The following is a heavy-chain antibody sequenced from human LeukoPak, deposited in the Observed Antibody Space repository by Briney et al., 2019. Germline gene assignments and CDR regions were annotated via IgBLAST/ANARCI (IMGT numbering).Heavy chain of an antibody. CDR2: ISGSGGST. CDR3: AKDQNSGSGSYSNFNY. V-gene: IGHV3-23*01. CDR1: GFTFSNYA. Sequence: GGSLRLPCAASGFTFSNYAMSWVRQAPGKGLEWVSGISGSGGSTYYADSVKGRFTISRDNSRNTLYLQMNNLRAEDTALYYCAKDQNSGSGSYSNFNYWGQGTLVTVSS. J-gene: IGHJ4*02. D-gene: IGHD3-10*01.